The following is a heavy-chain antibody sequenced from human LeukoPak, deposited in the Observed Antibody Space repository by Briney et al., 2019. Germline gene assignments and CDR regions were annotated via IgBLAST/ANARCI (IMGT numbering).Heavy chain of an antibody. J-gene: IGHJ3*02. CDR3: ARGGHFYHDAFDI. Sequence: PGGSLRFSCAASGFTFGDYYMSWIRQAPGKGLEWVSYISSSGSTIYYADSVKGRFTISRDNAKNSLYLQMNSLRAEDTAVYYCARGGHFYHDAFDIWGQGTMVTVSS. CDR2: ISSSGSTI. D-gene: IGHD2/OR15-2a*01. CDR1: GFTFGDYY. V-gene: IGHV3-11*04.